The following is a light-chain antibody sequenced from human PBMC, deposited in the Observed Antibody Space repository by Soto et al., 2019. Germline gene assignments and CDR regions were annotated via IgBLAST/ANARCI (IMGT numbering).Light chain of an antibody. CDR3: TSYASSSTYV. J-gene: IGLJ1*01. Sequence: QSALTQPASVSGSPGQSITVSCTGTSSDVGGYNYVSWYQQHPGKAPKLMIYDVSNRPSGVSNRCSGSKSGNTASLTLSGLQAEDEADYYCTSYASSSTYVFGTGTKLTVL. CDR2: DVS. CDR1: SSDVGGYNY. V-gene: IGLV2-14*01.